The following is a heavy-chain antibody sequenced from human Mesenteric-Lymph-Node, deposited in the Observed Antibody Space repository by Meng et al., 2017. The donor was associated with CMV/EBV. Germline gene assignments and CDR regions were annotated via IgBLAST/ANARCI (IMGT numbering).Heavy chain of an antibody. D-gene: IGHD5-24*01. CDR2: INIVEDKT. J-gene: IGHJ4*02. V-gene: IGHV1-3*04. Sequence: QVQLVQSGAEVRKPGASVKVSCKASGYTFSSDAMHWVRQAPGQRLEWMGWINIVEDKTKTSQNFQGRVTLTRDTSANTSYMELSSLRSDDTAVYYCARTNNWVFDYWGQGTLVTVSS. CDR3: ARTNNWVFDY. CDR1: GYTFSSDA.